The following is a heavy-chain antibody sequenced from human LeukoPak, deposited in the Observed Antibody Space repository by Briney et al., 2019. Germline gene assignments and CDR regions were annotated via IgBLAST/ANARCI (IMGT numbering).Heavy chain of an antibody. CDR2: IKQDGSEK. CDR3: ASPGGNYDILTGYYRFDY. V-gene: IGHV3-7*01. J-gene: IGHJ4*02. D-gene: IGHD3-9*01. CDR1: GSTFSSYW. Sequence: GGSLRLSCAASGSTFSSYWMSWVRQAPGKGLEWVANIKQDGSEKYYVDSVKGRFTISRDNAKNSLYLQMNSLRAEDTAVYYCASPGGNYDILTGYYRFDYWGQGTLVTVSS.